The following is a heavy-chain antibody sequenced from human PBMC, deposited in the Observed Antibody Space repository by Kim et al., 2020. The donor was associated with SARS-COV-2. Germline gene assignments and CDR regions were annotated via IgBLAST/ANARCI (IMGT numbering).Heavy chain of an antibody. J-gene: IGHJ4*02. CDR3: ASDYGDWG. Sequence: GSSTHYEDPVKGRFNLSRDNTKNTLYLQMNSLGAEDTAVYYCASDYGDWGWGQGTLVTVSS. CDR2: GSST. D-gene: IGHD4-17*01. V-gene: IGHV3-53*01.